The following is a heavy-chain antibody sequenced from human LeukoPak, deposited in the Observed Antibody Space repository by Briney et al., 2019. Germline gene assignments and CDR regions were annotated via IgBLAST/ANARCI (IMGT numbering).Heavy chain of an antibody. Sequence: GGSLRLSCAASGFTFSSYGMHWVRQAPGKGLEWVAVIWYDGSNKYYADSVKGRFTISRDNSKNTLYLQMNSLGAEDTAVYYCARGTGIAAAGSFDLWGRGTLVTVSS. CDR2: IWYDGSNK. CDR3: ARGTGIAAAGSFDL. D-gene: IGHD6-13*01. CDR1: GFTFSSYG. V-gene: IGHV3-33*01. J-gene: IGHJ2*01.